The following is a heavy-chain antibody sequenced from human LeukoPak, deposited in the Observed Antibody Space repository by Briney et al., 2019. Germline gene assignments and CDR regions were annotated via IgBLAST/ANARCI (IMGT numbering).Heavy chain of an antibody. D-gene: IGHD2-15*01. V-gene: IGHV3-15*01. CDR3: GVVAATQGDYYYYGMDV. Sequence: GGPLRLSCAASGFTFSNAWMSWVRQAPGKGLEWVGRIKSKTDGGTTDYAAPVKGRFTISRDDSKNTLYLQMNSLKTEDTAVYYCGVVAATQGDYYYYGMDVWGQGTTVTVSS. CDR2: IKSKTDGGTT. J-gene: IGHJ6*02. CDR1: GFTFSNAW.